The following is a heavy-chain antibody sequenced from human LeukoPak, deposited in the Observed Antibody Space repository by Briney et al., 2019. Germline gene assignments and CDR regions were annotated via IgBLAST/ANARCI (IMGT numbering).Heavy chain of an antibody. J-gene: IGHJ4*02. V-gene: IGHV4-30-2*01. CDR3: ARVRGDYYFDY. CDR1: GGSFSGYY. D-gene: IGHD3-16*01. CDR2: IYHSGST. Sequence: SETLSLTCAVYGGSFSGYYWSWIRQPPGKGLEWIGYIYHSGSTYYNPSLKSRVTISVDRSKNQFSLKLSSVTAADTAVYYCARVRGDYYFDYWGQGTLVTVSS.